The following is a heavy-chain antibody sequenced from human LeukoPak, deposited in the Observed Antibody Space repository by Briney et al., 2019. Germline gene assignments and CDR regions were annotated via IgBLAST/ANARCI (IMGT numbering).Heavy chain of an antibody. J-gene: IGHJ3*02. CDR1: GFRFSSYA. CDR3: AKRITVVARDAFDI. Sequence: GGSLRLSCAASGFRFSSYAMSWDRQAPGQGLEWVSGISGSGGSTFYADSVKGRFTISRDNSKNTLYLQMNSLRAEDTAVYYCAKRITVVARDAFDIWGQGTMVTVSS. CDR2: ISGSGGST. V-gene: IGHV3-23*01. D-gene: IGHD6-19*01.